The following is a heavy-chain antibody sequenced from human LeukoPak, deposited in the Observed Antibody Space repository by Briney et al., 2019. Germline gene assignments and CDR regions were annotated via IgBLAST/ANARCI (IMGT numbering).Heavy chain of an antibody. V-gene: IGHV3-53*01. J-gene: IGHJ4*02. CDR3: ARESGWLGPFDF. CDR2: IYSGGST. D-gene: IGHD5-12*01. CDR1: GFTVSSNY. Sequence: GGSLRLSCAASGFTVSSNYMSWVRQAPGKGRGWVSVIYSGGSTYYADSVQGRYTITRDNSKSTLYLQMSSLRAEDTAVYYCARESGWLGPFDFWGQGTLVTVSS.